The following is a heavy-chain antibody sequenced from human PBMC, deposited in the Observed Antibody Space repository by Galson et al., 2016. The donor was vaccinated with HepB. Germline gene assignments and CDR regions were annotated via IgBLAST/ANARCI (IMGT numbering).Heavy chain of an antibody. D-gene: IGHD2-15*01. Sequence: SLRLSCAASGLTFSRCDMHWVRQATGKGLEWVSAIGTAGDTYYPGSVRGRFTISRENSKNSLYLQMNSLTAGDTAVYYCARGKFDCSGGTCHHYGMDVWGKGTTVTGSS. CDR3: ARGKFDCSGGTCHHYGMDV. V-gene: IGHV3-13*01. CDR1: GLTFSRCD. J-gene: IGHJ6*04. CDR2: IGTAGDT.